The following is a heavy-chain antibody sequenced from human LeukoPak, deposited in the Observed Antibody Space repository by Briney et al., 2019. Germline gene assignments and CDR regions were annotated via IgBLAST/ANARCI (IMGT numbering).Heavy chain of an antibody. Sequence: GGSLRLSCAASGFTFTSYAMNWVRQVPGKGLEWVSGISGSGDSTNYADSVKGRFTISRDNSKNTLYLQMNSLRAEDTAVYYCARDRDYDFWSGYYSNYYYGMDVWGQGTTVTVSS. CDR3: ARDRDYDFWSGYYSNYYYGMDV. D-gene: IGHD3-3*01. V-gene: IGHV3-23*01. J-gene: IGHJ6*02. CDR1: GFTFTSYA. CDR2: ISGSGDST.